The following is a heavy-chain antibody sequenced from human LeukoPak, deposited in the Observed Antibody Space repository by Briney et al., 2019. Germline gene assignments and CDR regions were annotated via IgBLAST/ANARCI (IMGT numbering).Heavy chain of an antibody. CDR3: ARLEYSSSWYHY. V-gene: IGHV4-59*01. Sequence: SETLSLTCTVSGYSISSYYWSWIRQPPGKGLEWIGYMYYSGSTNYNPSLKSRVTISVETSKNQFSLKLSSVAAADAAVYYCARLEYSSSWYHYWGQGTLVTVSS. J-gene: IGHJ4*02. D-gene: IGHD6-13*01. CDR1: GYSISSYY. CDR2: MYYSGST.